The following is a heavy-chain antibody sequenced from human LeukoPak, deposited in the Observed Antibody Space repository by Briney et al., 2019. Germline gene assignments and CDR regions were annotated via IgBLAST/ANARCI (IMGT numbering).Heavy chain of an antibody. Sequence: ASVKVSCKASGYTFTGYYMHWVRQAPGQGLEWMGWINPNSGGTNYAQKFQGRVTMTRDTSISTAYMELSRLRSDDTAVYYCASLSKKSTSGRVPFTYFQHWGQGTPVTVSS. V-gene: IGHV1-2*02. CDR2: INPNSGGT. D-gene: IGHD5-12*01. J-gene: IGHJ1*01. CDR1: GYTFTGYY. CDR3: ASLSKKSTSGRVPFTYFQH.